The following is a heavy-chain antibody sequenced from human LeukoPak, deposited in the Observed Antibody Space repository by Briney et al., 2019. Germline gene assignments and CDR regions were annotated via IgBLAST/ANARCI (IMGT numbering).Heavy chain of an antibody. CDR1: GFTFTSSA. J-gene: IGHJ6*02. D-gene: IGHD6-19*01. V-gene: IGHV1-58*02. CDR2: IVVGSGNT. CDR3: ATDRVAGYYYYGMDV. Sequence: SVKVSCKASGFTFTSSAMQWVRQARGQRLEWIGWIVVGSGNTNYAQKFQERVTITRDMSTSTAYMELSSLRSEDTAVYYCATDRVAGYYYYGMDVWGQGTTVTVSS.